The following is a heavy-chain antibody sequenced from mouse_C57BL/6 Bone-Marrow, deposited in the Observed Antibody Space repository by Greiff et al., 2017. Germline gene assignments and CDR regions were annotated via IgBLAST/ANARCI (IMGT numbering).Heavy chain of an antibody. Sequence: QVQLQQSGAELVKPGASVKLSCKASGYTFTSYWMHWVKQRPGQGLEWIGMIHPNSGSTNYNEKFKSKATLTVDKSSSTAYMQLSSLTSEDSAVYYCARKRNLLRWYFDVWGTGTTVTVSS. CDR3: ARKRNLLRWYFDV. V-gene: IGHV1-64*01. J-gene: IGHJ1*03. CDR2: IHPNSGST. CDR1: GYTFTSYW. D-gene: IGHD2-1*01.